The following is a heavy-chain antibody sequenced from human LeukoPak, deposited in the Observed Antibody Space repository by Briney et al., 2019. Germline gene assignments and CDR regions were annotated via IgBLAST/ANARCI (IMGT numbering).Heavy chain of an antibody. J-gene: IGHJ4*02. CDR3: AKVGLRLGGDY. Sequence: PGGSLRLSCAASGFMFSSYAMSWVRQAPGKGLEWVSTLSDTGGKTYYADSVKGRFTISRDNSKNTLYLQMNSLRAGDTAVYYCAKVGLRLGGDYWGQGTLVTVSS. CDR1: GFMFSSYA. D-gene: IGHD5-12*01. CDR2: LSDTGGKT. V-gene: IGHV3-23*01.